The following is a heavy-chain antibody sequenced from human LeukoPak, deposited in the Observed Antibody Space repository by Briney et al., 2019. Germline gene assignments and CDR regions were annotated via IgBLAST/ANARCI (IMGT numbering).Heavy chain of an antibody. CDR1: GGTFSSHA. J-gene: IGHJ3*02. D-gene: IGHD2-15*01. Sequence: ASVKVSCKASGGTFSSHAISWVRQAPGQGLEWMGGIIPIFGTANYAQKFQGRVTITADESTSTAYMELSSLRSEDTAVYYCARVFKETWEVVAVTDDAFDIWGQGTMVTVSS. CDR3: ARVFKETWEVVAVTDDAFDI. CDR2: IIPIFGTA. V-gene: IGHV1-69*13.